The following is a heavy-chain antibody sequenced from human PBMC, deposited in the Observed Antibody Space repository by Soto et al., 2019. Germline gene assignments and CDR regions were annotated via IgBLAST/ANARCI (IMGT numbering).Heavy chain of an antibody. Sequence: GGSLRLSCAASGFTFSSYAMHWVRQAPGKGLEWVAVISYDGSNKYYADSVKGRFTISRDNSKNTLYLQMNSLRAEDTAVYYCASSIGAFTSWGQGTLVTVSS. V-gene: IGHV3-30-3*01. CDR1: GFTFSSYA. CDR2: ISYDGSNK. CDR3: ASSIGAFTS. D-gene: IGHD3-22*01. J-gene: IGHJ5*02.